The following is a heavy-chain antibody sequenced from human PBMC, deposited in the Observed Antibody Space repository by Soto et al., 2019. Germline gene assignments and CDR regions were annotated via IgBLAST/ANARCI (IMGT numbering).Heavy chain of an antibody. J-gene: IGHJ5*02. Sequence: PSETLSLTCTVSGGSIISSSYYWGLIRQPPGKGLEWIGSIYYSGSTYYNPSLKSRVTISVDTSKNQFSLKLSSVTAADTAVYYCARRRIQLWFETLGWFDPWGQGTLVTVSS. D-gene: IGHD5-18*01. CDR3: ARRRIQLWFETLGWFDP. CDR2: IYYSGST. CDR1: GGSIISSSYY. V-gene: IGHV4-39*01.